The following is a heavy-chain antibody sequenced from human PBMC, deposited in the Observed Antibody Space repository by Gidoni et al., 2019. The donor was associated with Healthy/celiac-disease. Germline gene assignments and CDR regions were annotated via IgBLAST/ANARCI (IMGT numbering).Heavy chain of an antibody. CDR3: AKVQLVHYYYYGMDV. Sequence: HWVRQAPGKGLEWVAVISYDGSNKYYADSVKGRFTISRDNSKNTLYLQMNSLRAEDTAVYYCAKVQLVHYYYYGMDVWGQGTTVTVSS. D-gene: IGHD6-6*01. V-gene: IGHV3-30*18. CDR2: ISYDGSNK. J-gene: IGHJ6*02.